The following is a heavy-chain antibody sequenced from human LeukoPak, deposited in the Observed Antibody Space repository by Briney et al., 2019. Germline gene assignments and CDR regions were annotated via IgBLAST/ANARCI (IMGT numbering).Heavy chain of an antibody. CDR1: GYTFTGYY. D-gene: IGHD3-10*01. CDR3: ARGAGPFHGSGSYQNNWLDP. CDR2: INPNSGGT. Sequence: ASVKVSCKASGYTFTGYYMHWVRQAPGQGLEWMGWINPNSGGTNYAQKFQGRVTMTRDTSISTAYMELSRLRSDDTAVYYCARGAGPFHGSGSYQNNWLDPWGQGTLVTVSS. J-gene: IGHJ5*02. V-gene: IGHV1-2*02.